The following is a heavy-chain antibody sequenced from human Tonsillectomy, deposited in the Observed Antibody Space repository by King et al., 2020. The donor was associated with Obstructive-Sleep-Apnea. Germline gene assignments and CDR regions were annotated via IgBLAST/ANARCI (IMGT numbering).Heavy chain of an antibody. CDR3: AXXMXXVXAXXXFDY. J-gene: IGHJ4*01. Sequence: VQLVESGGGLVQPGRSLRLSCAASGXTFDDYAMHWVRQAPGKGLEWVSGISXXXXSIXXXDXGXGRFTISRDNPKNSLYLQMNSLRAEDTALYYCAXXMXXVXAXXXFDYXGXGTLVTXX. CDR2: ISXXXXSI. CDR1: GXTFDDYA. V-gene: IGHV3-9*01.